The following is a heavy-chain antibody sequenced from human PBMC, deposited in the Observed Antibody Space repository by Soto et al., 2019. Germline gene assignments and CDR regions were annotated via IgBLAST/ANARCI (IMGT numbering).Heavy chain of an antibody. CDR3: AADRGYCSGGSCYYDYYGMDV. Sequence: SVKVSCKVSGFTFTSSAVQWVRQARGQRLEWIGWIVVGSGNTNYAQKFQERVTITRDMSTSTAYMELSSLRSEDTAVYYCAADRGYCSGGSCYYDYYGMDVWGQGTTVTVSS. J-gene: IGHJ6*02. V-gene: IGHV1-58*01. D-gene: IGHD2-15*01. CDR2: IVVGSGNT. CDR1: GFTFTSSA.